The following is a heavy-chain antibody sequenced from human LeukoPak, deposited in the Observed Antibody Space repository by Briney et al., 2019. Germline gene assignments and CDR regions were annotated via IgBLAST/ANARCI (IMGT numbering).Heavy chain of an antibody. J-gene: IGHJ6*03. CDR1: GGSISSYY. Sequence: KPSETLSLTCTVSGGSISSYYRSWIRQPAGKGLEWIGRIYTSGSTNYNPSLKSRVTMSVDTSKNQFSLKLSSVTAADTAVYYCARAAQAYYYYYYMDVWGKGTTVTVSS. V-gene: IGHV4-4*07. CDR2: IYTSGST. CDR3: ARAAQAYYYYYYMDV.